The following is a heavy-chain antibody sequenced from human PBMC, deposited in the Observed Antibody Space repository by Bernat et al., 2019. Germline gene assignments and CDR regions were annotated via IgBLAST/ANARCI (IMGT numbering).Heavy chain of an antibody. J-gene: IGHJ4*02. CDR3: AKDGQGLTYYFDY. Sequence: QVQLVESGGGVVQPGRSLRLSCAASGFTFSGYGMHWVRQAPGKGLEWVAVISNDGSNKYDADSVKGRFTISRDNSKNSLYLQMNSLRAEDTAVDYCAKDGQGLTYYFDYWGQGIVVTVSS. CDR1: GFTFSGYG. V-gene: IGHV3-30*18. CDR2: ISNDGSNK.